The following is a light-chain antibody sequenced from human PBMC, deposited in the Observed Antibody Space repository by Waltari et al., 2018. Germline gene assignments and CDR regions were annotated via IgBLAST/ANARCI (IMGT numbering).Light chain of an antibody. J-gene: IGLJ2*01. Sequence: QSVFTQPPSVSAAPGQKVTISCSRGNSHISNNTAAWYQQHPRTAPNLLIHGNCYRPAGIPDRLSGSKVGTSATLGITGLQTGDEADYYCGTWDNGLNAAVFGGGTKLTVL. CDR1: NSHISNNT. CDR2: GNC. V-gene: IGLV1-51*01. CDR3: GTWDNGLNAAV.